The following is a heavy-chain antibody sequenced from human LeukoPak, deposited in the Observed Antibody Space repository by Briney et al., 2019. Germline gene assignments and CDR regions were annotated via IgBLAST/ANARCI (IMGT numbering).Heavy chain of an antibody. CDR2: IYPGDSDT. CDR1: GYSFTSYW. CDR3: ARLEQQLPLDAFDI. Sequence: GASLKISCKGSGYSFTSYWIGWVRQVPGKGLEWMGIIYPGDSDTRYSSSFQGQVTISADKSISTAYLQWSSLKASDTAMYYCARLEQQLPLDAFDIWGQGTMVTVSS. J-gene: IGHJ3*02. V-gene: IGHV5-51*01. D-gene: IGHD6-13*01.